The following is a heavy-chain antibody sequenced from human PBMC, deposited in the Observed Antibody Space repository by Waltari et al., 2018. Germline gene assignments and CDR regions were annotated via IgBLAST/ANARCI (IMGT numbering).Heavy chain of an antibody. D-gene: IGHD2-2*01. V-gene: IGHV3-11*06. CDR3: ARGPPTLTSTTFQSDS. Sequence: QERLVEAGGGLVQAGGSLRLSCGASGFTFSDYYMRWIRQAPGKGLEWVADSSSTGRNTDYGDSVRGRFTISRDNTKNSLYLQMHSLRVEDTAVYFCARGPPTLTSTTFQSDSWGQGTLVTVSS. CDR2: SSSTGRNT. CDR1: GFTFSDYY. J-gene: IGHJ5*02.